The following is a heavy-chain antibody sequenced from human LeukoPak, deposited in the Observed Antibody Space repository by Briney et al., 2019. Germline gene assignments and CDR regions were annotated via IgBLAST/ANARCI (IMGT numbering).Heavy chain of an antibody. D-gene: IGHD2-15*01. J-gene: IGHJ3*02. V-gene: IGHV3-23*01. CDR3: AKDGYCSGGSCYSVDAFDI. CDR1: GFTFSSYA. Sequence: HAGGSLTLSCAASGFTFSSYAMSWVRQAPGKGLEWVSAINGSGGSTYYADSVKGRFTISRDNSKNTLYLQMNSLRAEDTAVYYCAKDGYCSGGSCYSVDAFDIWGQGTMVTVSS. CDR2: INGSGGST.